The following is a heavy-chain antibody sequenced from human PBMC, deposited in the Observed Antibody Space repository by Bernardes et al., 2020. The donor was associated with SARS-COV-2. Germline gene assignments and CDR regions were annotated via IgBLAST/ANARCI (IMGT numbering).Heavy chain of an antibody. Sequence: AGWKGSCKASGYTFTSYDINWVRQATGQGLEWMGWMNPNSGNRGYAQKFQGRVTMTRSTSISTAYMELSSLRSEDTAVYYCTRGRPASFDYWGQGTLVTVSS. CDR2: MNPNSGNR. CDR3: TRGRPASFDY. J-gene: IGHJ4*02. CDR1: GYTFTSYD. V-gene: IGHV1-8*01.